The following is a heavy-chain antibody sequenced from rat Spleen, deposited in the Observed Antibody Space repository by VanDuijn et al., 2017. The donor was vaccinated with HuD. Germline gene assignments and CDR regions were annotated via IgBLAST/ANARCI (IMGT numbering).Heavy chain of an antibody. CDR2: INSEGTT. Sequence: EVQLQESGPGLVKPSQSLSLTCSVTGYSITSSYRWSWIRQFPGNKLEWMGYINSEGTTNYNPSLKSRISITRDTSKNQFFLQVNSVTTEDTATYYCARDNNYKAYWGQGVMVTVSS. D-gene: IGHD1-10*01. V-gene: IGHV3-3*01. J-gene: IGHJ2*01. CDR3: ARDNNYKAY. CDR1: GYSITSSYR.